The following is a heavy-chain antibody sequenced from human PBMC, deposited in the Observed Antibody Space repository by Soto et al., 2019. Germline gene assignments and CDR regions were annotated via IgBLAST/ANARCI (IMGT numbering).Heavy chain of an antibody. CDR2: IHFVDSET. D-gene: IGHD4-17*01. V-gene: IGHV5-51*01. CDR3: NIALHGTTWFDP. Sequence: PGESLKISCKGSGDSLTNYWIGWVRKMPGRSLEWMGIIHFVDSETRYSPSFQGQVTVSVDKSISTAYLQWSSLKASDTAIYFCNIALHGTTWFDPWGQGTLVTVSS. CDR1: GDSLTNYW. J-gene: IGHJ5*02.